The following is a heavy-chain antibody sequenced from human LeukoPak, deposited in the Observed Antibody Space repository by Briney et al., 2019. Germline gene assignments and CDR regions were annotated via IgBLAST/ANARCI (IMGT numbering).Heavy chain of an antibody. J-gene: IGHJ4*02. CDR2: IYYNGRT. Sequence: PSETLSLTCIVSGGSISSGGYYCSWIRQHPREGLEWIRYIYYNGRTYYNTSLKGRVPISVDTSKNHFVLKVTPGTATARACFYCASSVQNGRRIAAAGYYFDYWGQGTLVTVSS. V-gene: IGHV4-31*03. CDR3: ASSVQNGRRIAAAGYYFDY. D-gene: IGHD6-13*01. CDR1: GGSISSGGYY.